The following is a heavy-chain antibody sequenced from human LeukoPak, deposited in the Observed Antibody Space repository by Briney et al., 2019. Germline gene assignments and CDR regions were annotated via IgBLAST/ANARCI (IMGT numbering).Heavy chain of an antibody. V-gene: IGHV3-23*01. Sequence: PGASLRLSCAASGFTFSTYAMSWVRPAPGKGLEWVSGVSGSGGSTYYADSVQGRFTIARDISKNTLYLQMNSLRVEDTAVYYCAKASGGRGVAVASNDYWGQGTLVTVSS. CDR1: GFTFSTYA. D-gene: IGHD6-19*01. J-gene: IGHJ4*02. CDR2: VSGSGGST. CDR3: AKASGGRGVAVASNDY.